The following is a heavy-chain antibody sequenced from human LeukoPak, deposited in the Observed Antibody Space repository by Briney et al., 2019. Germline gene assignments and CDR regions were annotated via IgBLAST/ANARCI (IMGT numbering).Heavy chain of an antibody. CDR2: INHSGST. J-gene: IGHJ5*02. Sequence: SETLSLTCAVYGGSFSGYYWSWIRQPPGKGLEWIGEINHSGSTNYNPSLKSRVTISVDTSKNQFSLKLSPVTAADTAVYYCARRHSALRYSSGWFWFDPWGQGTLVTISS. CDR3: ARRHSALRYSSGWFWFDP. CDR1: GGSFSGYY. V-gene: IGHV4-34*01. D-gene: IGHD6-19*01.